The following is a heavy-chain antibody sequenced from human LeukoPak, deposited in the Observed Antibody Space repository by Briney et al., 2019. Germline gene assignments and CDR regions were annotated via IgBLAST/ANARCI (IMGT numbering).Heavy chain of an antibody. D-gene: IGHD5-12*01. CDR1: GFTFSSYA. CDR2: ISGSGGST. CDR3: ARELYVATTSDY. V-gene: IGHV3-23*01. Sequence: GGSLRLSCAASGFTFSSYAMSWVRQAPGKGLEWVSAISGSGGSTYYADSVKGRFTISRDNAKNSLYLQMNSLRAEDTAVYYCARELYVATTSDYWGQGTLVIVSS. J-gene: IGHJ4*02.